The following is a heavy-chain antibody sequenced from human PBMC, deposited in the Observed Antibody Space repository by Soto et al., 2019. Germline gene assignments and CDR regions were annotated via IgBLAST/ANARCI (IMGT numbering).Heavy chain of an antibody. CDR1: GGSFSGYY. D-gene: IGHD3-9*01. CDR3: ARGRDILTGYYRGYYYYGMDV. V-gene: IGHV4-34*01. CDR2: INHSGST. J-gene: IGHJ6*02. Sequence: LSLTCAVYGGSFSGYYWSWIRQPPGKGLEWIGEINHSGSTNYNPSLKSRVTISVDTSKNQFSLKLSSVTAADTAVYYCARGRDILTGYYRGYYYYGMDVWGQGTTVTVSS.